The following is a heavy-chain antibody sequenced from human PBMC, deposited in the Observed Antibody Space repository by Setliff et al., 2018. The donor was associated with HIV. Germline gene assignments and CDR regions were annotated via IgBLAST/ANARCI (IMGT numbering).Heavy chain of an antibody. D-gene: IGHD5-18*01. CDR2: IRSKTYGGTT. CDR1: EFTFGDYA. Sequence: PGGSLRLSCTASEFTFGDYAMSWVRQAPGKGLEWVGFIRSKTYGGTTKYAASVKGRFTISRDDSKSIAYLQMNSLKTEDTAVYYCTRLRGYSYGLASYYYYYMDVWGKGTTVTVSS. CDR3: TRLRGYSYGLASYYYYYMDV. V-gene: IGHV3-49*04. J-gene: IGHJ6*03.